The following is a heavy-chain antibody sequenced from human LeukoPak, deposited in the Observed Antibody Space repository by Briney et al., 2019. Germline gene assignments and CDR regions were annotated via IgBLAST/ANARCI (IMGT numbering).Heavy chain of an antibody. D-gene: IGHD2-15*01. CDR2: IIPILGIA. J-gene: IGHJ5*02. CDR1: GGTFSSYA. Sequence: ASVKVSCKASGGTFSSYAISWERQAPGQGLEWMGRIIPILGIANYAQKFQGRVTITADKSTSTAYMELSSLRSEDTAVYYCAREVAPTYNWFDPWGQGTLVTVSS. CDR3: AREVAPTYNWFDP. V-gene: IGHV1-69*04.